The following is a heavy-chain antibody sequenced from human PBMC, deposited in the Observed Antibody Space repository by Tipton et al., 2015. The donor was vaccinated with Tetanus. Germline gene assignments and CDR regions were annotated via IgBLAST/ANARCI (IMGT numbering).Heavy chain of an antibody. V-gene: IGHV4-4*07. D-gene: IGHD6-13*01. CDR1: GGSISSYY. CDR3: ARTRTDGFSNNWSHLREFDY. J-gene: IGHJ4*02. Sequence: TLSLTCTVSGGSISSYYWSWIRQPAGKGLEWIGRIYTSGSTNYNPSLKSRVTMSVDTSKNQFSLKLSSVTAADTAVYYCARTRTDGFSNNWSHLREFDYWGQGTLVTVSS. CDR2: IYTSGST.